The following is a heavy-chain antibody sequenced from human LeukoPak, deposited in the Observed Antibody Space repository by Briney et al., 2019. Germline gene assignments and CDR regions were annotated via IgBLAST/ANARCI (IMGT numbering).Heavy chain of an antibody. V-gene: IGHV3-7*01. CDR1: GFTFSSYW. CDR2: IKQDGSEK. D-gene: IGHD1-26*01. CDR3: ARDKDRIVGATTH. Sequence: GGSLRLSCAASGFTFSSYWMSWVRQAPRKGLEWVANIKQDGSEKYYVDSVKGRFTISRDNAKNSLYLQMNSLRAEDTAVYYCARDKDRIVGATTHWGQGTLVTVSS. J-gene: IGHJ4*02.